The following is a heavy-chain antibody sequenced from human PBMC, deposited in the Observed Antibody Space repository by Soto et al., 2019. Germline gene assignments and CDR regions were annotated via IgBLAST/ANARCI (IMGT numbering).Heavy chain of an antibody. V-gene: IGHV3-23*01. J-gene: IGHJ4*02. CDR3: AKVLYSSGSNPFDY. Sequence: EVQLLESGGALVQPGGSLRLSCAASGFTFSNYALSWVRQAPGKGLEWVSGISDTVANTYYAESVKGRFTISRDNSKNTLYLQMKSLRAEDTALYYCAKVLYSSGSNPFDYWGQGTQVTVSS. D-gene: IGHD3-22*01. CDR2: ISDTVANT. CDR1: GFTFSNYA.